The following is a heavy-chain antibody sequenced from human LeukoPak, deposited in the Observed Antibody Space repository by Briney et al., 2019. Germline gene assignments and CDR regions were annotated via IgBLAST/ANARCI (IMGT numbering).Heavy chain of an antibody. J-gene: IGHJ4*02. V-gene: IGHV3-7*04. CDR2: IKQDGSEK. Sequence: GSLRLSCVASELMFSRYWMNWVRQAPGKGLEWVANIKQDGSEKSYVDSVKGRFTISRDNAKNSLYLQMNSLRAEDTAIYYCTRVGYIDEGIDYWGQGTLVTVSS. CDR1: ELMFSRYW. CDR3: TRVGYIDEGIDY. D-gene: IGHD5-24*01.